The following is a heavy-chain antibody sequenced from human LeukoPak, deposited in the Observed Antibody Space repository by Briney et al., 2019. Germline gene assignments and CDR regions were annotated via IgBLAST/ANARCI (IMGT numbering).Heavy chain of an antibody. D-gene: IGHD1-7*01. J-gene: IGHJ5*02. Sequence: SETLSLTCTVSGGSISSSSYYWSWIRQHPGKGLEWIGYIYYSGSTYYNPSLKSRVTISVDTSKNQFSLKLSSVTAADTAVYYCARELVLPQYLWFDPWGQGTLVTVSS. CDR3: ARELVLPQYLWFDP. CDR2: IYYSGST. V-gene: IGHV4-31*03. CDR1: GGSISSSSYY.